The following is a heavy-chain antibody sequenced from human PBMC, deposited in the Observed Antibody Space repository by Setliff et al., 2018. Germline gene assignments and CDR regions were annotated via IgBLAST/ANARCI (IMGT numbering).Heavy chain of an antibody. J-gene: IGHJ4*02. V-gene: IGHV4-4*08. CDR3: ARGINSVSWTPKY. CDR2: IYPDGTT. CDR1: DDSMNNNF. D-gene: IGHD6-13*01. Sequence: SETLSLTCIVSDDSMNNNFWTWIRRPPRKGLEWIGYIYPDGTTNYNPSLKSRMTISLDMSKNQFSLTLRSVTAADTAMYYCARGINSVSWTPKYWGRGTLVTVSS.